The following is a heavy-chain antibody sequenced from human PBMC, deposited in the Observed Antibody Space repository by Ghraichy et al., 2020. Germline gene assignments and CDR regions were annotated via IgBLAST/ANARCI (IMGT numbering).Heavy chain of an antibody. CDR3: ARGGESGSYYGMEV. CDR1: GYTFTSYA. J-gene: IGHJ6*02. CDR2: INAGNGNT. V-gene: IGHV1-3*01. D-gene: IGHD1-26*01. Sequence: ASVKVSCKASGYTFTSYAMHWVRQAPGQRLERMGWINAGNGNTKNSQKFQGRVTITRDTSASTAYMELSSLRSEDTAVYYCARGGESGSYYGMEVWGQGTTVTVSS.